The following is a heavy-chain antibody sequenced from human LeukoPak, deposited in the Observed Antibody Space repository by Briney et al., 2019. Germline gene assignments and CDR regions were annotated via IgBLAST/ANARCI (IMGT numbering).Heavy chain of an antibody. D-gene: IGHD3-10*01. CDR2: ISDSDSYI. CDR3: ARDVRGSGSYPTYYYTGMDV. CDR1: GFTFSSYA. J-gene: IGHJ6*02. V-gene: IGHV3-21*01. Sequence: PGGSLRLSCAASGFTFSSYAMNWVRQAPGKGLEWVSSISDSDSYIYYADSVKGRFTISRDNAKNSLYLQMNSLRAEDTAVYYCARDVRGSGSYPTYYYTGMDVWGQGTTVTGSS.